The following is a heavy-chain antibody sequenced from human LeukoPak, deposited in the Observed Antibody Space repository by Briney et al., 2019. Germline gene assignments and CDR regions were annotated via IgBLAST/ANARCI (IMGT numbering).Heavy chain of an antibody. V-gene: IGHV3-30*02. Sequence: GGSLRFSCAASGFTFSTFGMHWVRQAPGKGLEWVAFIRYDGSNKYYADSVKGRFTISRHNSKNTLDLQMNSLRAEDTAVYYCAKGYYDILTGGDAFDIWGQGTMVTVSS. CDR2: IRYDGSNK. D-gene: IGHD3-9*01. CDR3: AKGYYDILTGGDAFDI. CDR1: GFTFSTFG. J-gene: IGHJ3*02.